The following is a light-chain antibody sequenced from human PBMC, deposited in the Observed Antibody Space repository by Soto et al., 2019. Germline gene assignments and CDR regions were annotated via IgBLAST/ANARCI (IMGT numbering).Light chain of an antibody. J-gene: IGLJ1*01. V-gene: IGLV1-40*01. CDR3: QSFDSSLRGV. Sequence: QSVLTQPPSVSGAPGQRVTISCTGSSSDIGAGYDVHWYQQLPGTAPKLLTYGNSNRPSGVPDRFSGSKSGTSASLAITGLQAEDEAHYYCQSFDSSLRGVFGIGTKVTVL. CDR1: SSDIGAGYD. CDR2: GNS.